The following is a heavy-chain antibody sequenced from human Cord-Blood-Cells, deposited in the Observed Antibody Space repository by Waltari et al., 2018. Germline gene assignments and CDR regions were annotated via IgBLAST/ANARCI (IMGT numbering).Heavy chain of an antibody. CDR3: ATATYYYDSSGYPDYYYGMDV. V-gene: IGHV1-2*02. Sequence: QVQLVQSGAEVKKPGASVKVSCKASGYTFTGYYMHWLRQAPGQGLEWMGWINPNSGGTNYAQKFQGRVTMTRDTSISTAYMELSRLRSDDTAVYYCATATYYYDSSGYPDYYYGMDVWGQGTTVTVSS. CDR1: GYTFTGYY. CDR2: INPNSGGT. D-gene: IGHD3-22*01. J-gene: IGHJ6*02.